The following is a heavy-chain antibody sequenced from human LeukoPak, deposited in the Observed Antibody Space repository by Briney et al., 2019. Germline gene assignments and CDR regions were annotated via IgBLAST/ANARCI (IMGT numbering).Heavy chain of an antibody. J-gene: IGHJ4*02. Sequence: PSETLSLTCTVSGGSISSSSYYWGWIRQPPGKGVECVGSIYYSGGTYYNPSLKSRVTISVYTSKNPFSLKLSSVTAADTAVYYCARQDIVVVPAAINYWGQGTLVTVSS. CDR1: GGSISSSSYY. D-gene: IGHD2-2*02. V-gene: IGHV4-39*01. CDR2: IYYSGGT. CDR3: ARQDIVVVPAAINY.